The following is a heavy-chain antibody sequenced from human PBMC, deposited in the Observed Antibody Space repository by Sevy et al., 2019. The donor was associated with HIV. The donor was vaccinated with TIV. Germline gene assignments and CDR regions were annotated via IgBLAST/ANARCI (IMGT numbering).Heavy chain of an antibody. D-gene: IGHD2-15*01. CDR2: ISYDGSNK. Sequence: GGSLRLSCAASGFTFSSYGMHWVRQAPGKGLEWVAVISYDGSNKYYADSVKGRFTNSRDNSKNTLYLQMNSLRAEDTAVYYCAKDFLEVAGGMDVWGQGTTVTVSS. J-gene: IGHJ6*02. CDR3: AKDFLEVAGGMDV. V-gene: IGHV3-30*18. CDR1: GFTFSSYG.